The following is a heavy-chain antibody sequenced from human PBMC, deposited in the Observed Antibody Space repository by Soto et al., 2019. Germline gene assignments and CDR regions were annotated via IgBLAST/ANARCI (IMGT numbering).Heavy chain of an antibody. V-gene: IGHV3-23*01. CDR3: AKERGHAEITCLYY. J-gene: IGHJ4*02. Sequence: GGSLRLSCAASGFTFSSYAMSWVRQAPGKGLEWVSAISGSGGSTYYADSVKGLFTISRDKSKNTLYLQMTSLRAEDTAVYYCAKERGHAEITCLYYWGQGTLVTVSS. CDR2: ISGSGGST. CDR1: GFTFSSYA. D-gene: IGHD2-15*01.